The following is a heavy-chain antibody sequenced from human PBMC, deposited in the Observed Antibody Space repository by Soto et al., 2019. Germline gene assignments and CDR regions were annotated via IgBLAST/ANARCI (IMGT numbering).Heavy chain of an antibody. CDR1: GGSISSYY. Sequence: QVQLQESGPGLVKPSETLSLTCTVSGGSISSYYWSWIRQPPGKGLEWIGYIYYSGSTNYNPSLKSRVTISVDTSKNQFSLKLSSVTAADTAVYYCARERVVATISGWFDPWGQGTLVTVSS. CDR2: IYYSGST. CDR3: ARERVVATISGWFDP. V-gene: IGHV4-59*01. D-gene: IGHD2-15*01. J-gene: IGHJ5*02.